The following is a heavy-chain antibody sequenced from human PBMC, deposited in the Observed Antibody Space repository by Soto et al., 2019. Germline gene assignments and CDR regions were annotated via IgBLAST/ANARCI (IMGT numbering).Heavy chain of an antibody. V-gene: IGHV3-33*01. J-gene: IGHJ6*03. CDR2: IWYDGSNK. Sequence: GGSLRLSCAASGFTFSSYGMHWVRQAPGKGLEWVAVIWYDGSNKYYADFVKGRFTISRDNSKNTLYLQMNSLRAEDTAVYYCARGAPDSSGWYYYYYMDVWGKGTTVTVSS. D-gene: IGHD6-19*01. CDR1: GFTFSSYG. CDR3: ARGAPDSSGWYYYYYMDV.